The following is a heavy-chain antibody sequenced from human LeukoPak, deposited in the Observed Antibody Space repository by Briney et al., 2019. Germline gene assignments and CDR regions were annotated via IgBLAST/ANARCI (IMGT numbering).Heavy chain of an antibody. CDR1: GFTFSSYA. V-gene: IGHV3-23*01. Sequence: PGGSLRLSCAASGFTFSSYAMSWVRQAPGKGLEWVSAISGSGGSTYYADSVKGRFTISRDNSKNTLYLQMNSLRAEDTAVYYCAKDKAYYYDSRQTNYFDYWGQGTLVTVSS. CDR3: AKDKAYYYDSRQTNYFDY. CDR2: ISGSGGST. D-gene: IGHD3-22*01. J-gene: IGHJ4*02.